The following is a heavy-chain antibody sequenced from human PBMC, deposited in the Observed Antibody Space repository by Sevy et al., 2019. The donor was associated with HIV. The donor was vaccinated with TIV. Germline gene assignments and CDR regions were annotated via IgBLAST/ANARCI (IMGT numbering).Heavy chain of an antibody. CDR3: ARMNYSASAPGSWFDP. CDR1: GGSISSYY. J-gene: IGHJ5*02. CDR2: MYYSGIT. Sequence: SETLSLTCTVPGGSISSYYWSWIRQPPGKGLEWIAYMYYSGITNYSPSLKSRLTISIDTSKNHFSLKLRSVTAADTAVYYCARMNYSASAPGSWFDPWGQGTLVTVSS. D-gene: IGHD1-26*01. V-gene: IGHV4-59*01.